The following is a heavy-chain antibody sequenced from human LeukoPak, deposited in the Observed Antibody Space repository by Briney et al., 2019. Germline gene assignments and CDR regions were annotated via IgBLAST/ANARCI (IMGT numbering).Heavy chain of an antibody. J-gene: IGHJ6*03. D-gene: IGHD6-13*01. V-gene: IGHV4-34*01. CDR3: ARGLAAAGTYYYYYMDV. Sequence: SETLSLTCAVYGGSFSGYYWSWIRQPPGKRLEWVGEINHSGSANYNPSLKSRVTISVDTSKNQFSLKLSSVTAADTAVYYCARGLAAAGTYYYYYMDVWGKGTTVTASS. CDR2: INHSGSA. CDR1: GGSFSGYY.